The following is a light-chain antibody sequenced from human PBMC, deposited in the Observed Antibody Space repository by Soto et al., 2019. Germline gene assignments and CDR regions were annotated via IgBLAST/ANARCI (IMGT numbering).Light chain of an antibody. Sequence: LTQPASVSGSPGQSITISCTGTSSDVGSYNLVSWYQHHPGKAPQLMIFVVSKRPSGVSNRFSGSKSGNTASLTISGLQAEDEADYYCCSYAVDHYVFGAGTVVTVL. J-gene: IGLJ1*01. CDR2: VVS. CDR3: CSYAVDHYV. V-gene: IGLV2-23*02. CDR1: SSDVGSYNL.